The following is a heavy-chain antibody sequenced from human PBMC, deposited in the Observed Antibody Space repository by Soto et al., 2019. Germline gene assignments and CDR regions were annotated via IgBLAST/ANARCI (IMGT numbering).Heavy chain of an antibody. D-gene: IGHD3-3*01. V-gene: IGHV1-69*13. J-gene: IGHJ4*02. Sequence: SVKVSCKASGGTFSSYAISWVRQAPGQGLEWMGGIIPIFGTANYAQKFQGRVTITADESTSTAYMELSSLRSEDTAVYYCASNQQPYTIFGVVITYYFDYWGQGTLVTVSS. CDR2: IIPIFGTA. CDR1: GGTFSSYA. CDR3: ASNQQPYTIFGVVITYYFDY.